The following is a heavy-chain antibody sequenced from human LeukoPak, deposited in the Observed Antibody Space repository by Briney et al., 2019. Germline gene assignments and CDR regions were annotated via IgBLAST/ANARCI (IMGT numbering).Heavy chain of an antibody. CDR2: IYYSGST. V-gene: IGHV4-59*01. J-gene: IGHJ3*02. CDR3: ARDETYTFDI. Sequence: SETLSLTCTVSGGSISSYYWSWIRQPPGKGLEWIGYIYYSGSTNYNPSLKSRVTISVDTSKNQFSLKLSSATAADTAVYYCARDETYTFDIWGQGTMVTVSS. D-gene: IGHD2-2*02. CDR1: GGSISSYY.